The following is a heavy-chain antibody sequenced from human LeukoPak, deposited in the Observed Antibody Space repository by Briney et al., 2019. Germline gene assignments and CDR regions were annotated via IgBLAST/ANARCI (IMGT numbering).Heavy chain of an antibody. D-gene: IGHD3-22*01. CDR2: LYTTTT. V-gene: IGHV4-4*08. J-gene: IGHJ3*02. CDR3: ARRSIRGYGSFNI. Sequence: SETLSLTCTVSGGSIISYGWSWIRQAPGAGLQWIGYLYTTTTNYNPSLKRRITISADTSKNQFSLRLNSVTAADTAVYYCARRSIRGYGSFNIWGQGTMVTVSS. CDR1: GGSIISYG.